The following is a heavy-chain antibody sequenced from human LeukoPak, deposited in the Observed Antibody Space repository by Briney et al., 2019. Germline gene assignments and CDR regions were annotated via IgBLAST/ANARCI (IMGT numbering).Heavy chain of an antibody. Sequence: GGSLRLSCAASGFTVSSNYMSWVRQAPGKGLEWGSVIYSGGSTYYADSVRGRFNISRDDSKNTLYIQMNSLRAEDTAGYYCARETGGNWNRIDYWGQGTLVTVS. V-gene: IGHV3-53*01. J-gene: IGHJ4*02. CDR2: IYSGGST. CDR1: GFTVSSNY. CDR3: ARETGGNWNRIDY. D-gene: IGHD1/OR15-1a*01.